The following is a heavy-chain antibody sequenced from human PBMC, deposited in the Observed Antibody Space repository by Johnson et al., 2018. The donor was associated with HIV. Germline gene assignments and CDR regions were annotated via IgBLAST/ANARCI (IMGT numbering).Heavy chain of an antibody. CDR1: GFTFSDYY. CDR3: ARDRRGATIDDAFDI. Sequence: QVQLVESGGGLVKPGGSLRLSCAASGFTFSDYYMHWIRQAPGKGLEWVSYISSSGSTTYYADSLKGRFTVSRDNAKNSLSLQMNNLRAEDTAVYYCARDRRGATIDDAFDIWGQGTMVTVSS. CDR2: ISSSGSTT. V-gene: IGHV3-11*04. D-gene: IGHD1-26*01. J-gene: IGHJ3*02.